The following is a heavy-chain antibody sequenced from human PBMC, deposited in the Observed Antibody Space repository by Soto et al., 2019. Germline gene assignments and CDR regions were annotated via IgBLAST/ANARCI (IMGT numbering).Heavy chain of an antibody. CDR2: ISYDGSNK. V-gene: IGHV3-30-3*01. Sequence: GGSLRLSCAASGFTFSSYAMHWVRQAPGKGLEWVAVISYDGSNKYYADSVKGRFTISRDNSKNTLYLQMNSLRAEDTAVYYCARDHSSSWSYSFDYWGQGTLVTVSS. CDR3: ARDHSSSWSYSFDY. J-gene: IGHJ4*02. D-gene: IGHD6-13*01. CDR1: GFTFSSYA.